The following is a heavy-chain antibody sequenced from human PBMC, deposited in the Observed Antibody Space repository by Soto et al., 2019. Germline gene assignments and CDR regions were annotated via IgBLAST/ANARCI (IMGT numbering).Heavy chain of an antibody. CDR3: AASRPPNKILEWLYLDP. CDR1: GYTFTSCY. CDR2: INPSGGST. D-gene: IGHD3-3*01. V-gene: IGHV1-46*01. Sequence: GASVKVSCKASGYTFTSCYLHWARHAPGQGLEWMGIINPSGGSTSYAQKFQGRVTMTRDTSTSTVYMELSSLRSEDTAVYYCAASRPPNKILEWLYLDPWGQGTLVTVSS. J-gene: IGHJ5*02.